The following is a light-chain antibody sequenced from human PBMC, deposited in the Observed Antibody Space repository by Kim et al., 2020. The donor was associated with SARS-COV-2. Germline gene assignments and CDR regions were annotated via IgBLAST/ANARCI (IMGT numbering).Light chain of an antibody. CDR1: IDNIGLYRD. J-gene: IGLJ2*01. V-gene: IGLV2-8*01. CDR3: SSLAGGDKLL. Sequence: QSVNISCTGTIDNIGLYRDVSLYPQHPGTAPKLIIHEFTKRPSGVPDRFSGSKSGNTASLTVSGLQAEDGADYSCSSLAGGDKLLFGGGTQLTVL. CDR2: EFT.